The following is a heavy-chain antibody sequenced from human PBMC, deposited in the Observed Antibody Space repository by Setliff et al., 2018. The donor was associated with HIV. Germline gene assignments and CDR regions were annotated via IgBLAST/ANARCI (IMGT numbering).Heavy chain of an antibody. CDR3: GRQLSNSLDF. Sequence: EASVKVSCKASGYTFIDYFMHWVRQAPGQGLEWMGWINPKTGGTSFAKKFQDRVTMSRDTSISTAYMQLSSLRSDDTAMYYCGRQLSNSLDFWGQGALVTVSS. D-gene: IGHD7-27*01. CDR2: INPKTGGT. J-gene: IGHJ4*02. CDR1: GYTFIDYF. V-gene: IGHV1-2*02.